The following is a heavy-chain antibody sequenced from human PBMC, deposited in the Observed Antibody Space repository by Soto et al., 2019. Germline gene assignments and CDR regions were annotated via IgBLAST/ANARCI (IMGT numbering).Heavy chain of an antibody. J-gene: IGHJ4*02. CDR1: GGSISSGGYY. Sequence: QVQLQESGPGLVKPSQTLSLTCTVSGGSISSGGYYWSWIRQHPGKGLEWIGDIYYSGSTYYNPSLKSRFTISVATSKNQFSLKLSSVTAADTAVYYCATYGSGTYKTTTFDYWGQGTLVTVSS. CDR2: IYYSGST. V-gene: IGHV4-31*03. D-gene: IGHD3-10*01. CDR3: ATYGSGTYKTTTFDY.